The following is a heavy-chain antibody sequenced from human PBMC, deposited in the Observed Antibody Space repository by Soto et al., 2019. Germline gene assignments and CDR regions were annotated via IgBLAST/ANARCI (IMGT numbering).Heavy chain of an antibody. D-gene: IGHD1-7*01. Sequence: PGDPLRITCRCFGHSFTNYWIVLVRTLPGKGLEWMGIFYPGDSDARYSPSFQGQVTISADKSISTAYLQWSSLKASDTAMYYCARKYNWNSVIDYWGQGTLVTVS. J-gene: IGHJ4*02. CDR2: FYPGDSDA. CDR1: GHSFTNYW. V-gene: IGHV5-51*01. CDR3: ARKYNWNSVIDY.